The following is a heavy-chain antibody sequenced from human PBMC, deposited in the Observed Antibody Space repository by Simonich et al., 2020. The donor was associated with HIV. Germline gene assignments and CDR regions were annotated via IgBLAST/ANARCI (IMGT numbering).Heavy chain of an antibody. CDR1: GYTFIDYY. CDR2: INPDSGDT. Sequence: QVQLVQSGAEVKKPGASVKVSCKASGYTFIDYYIHWVRQAPGQGLEWMGWINPDSGDTEFAQKFQCRVTLTRDTSITTAYMEVSRLTSDDTAVYYCAREGNQLEDAFNIWGQGTMVTVSS. J-gene: IGHJ3*02. D-gene: IGHD6-13*01. V-gene: IGHV1-2*02. CDR3: AREGNQLEDAFNI.